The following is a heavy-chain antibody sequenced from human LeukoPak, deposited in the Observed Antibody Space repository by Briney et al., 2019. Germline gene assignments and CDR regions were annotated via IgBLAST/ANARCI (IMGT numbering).Heavy chain of an antibody. J-gene: IGHJ5*02. Sequence: PSETLSLTCAVSGGSFSGYYWSWIRQPPGKGLEWIGEINHSGSTNYNPSLKSRVTISVDTSKNQFSLKLSSVTAADTAVYYCARPSAVVAATKVWFDPWGQGTLVTVSS. CDR1: GGSFSGYY. V-gene: IGHV4-34*01. CDR2: INHSGST. CDR3: ARPSAVVAATKVWFDP. D-gene: IGHD2-15*01.